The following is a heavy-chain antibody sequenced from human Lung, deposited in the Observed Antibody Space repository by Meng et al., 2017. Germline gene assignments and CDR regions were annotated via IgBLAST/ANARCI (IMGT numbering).Heavy chain of an antibody. Sequence: QVQMVQSGAEVKKLGASVRVSCKVSGDTFITYDINWVRQATGQGLEWMGWMNPKSGNSGYSQKLQGRVTLTTDTPLSTAYMELTSLKSEDTAVYYCARRRDGYKGVYFDYWGQGTLVTVSS. V-gene: IGHV1-8*01. CDR1: GDTFITYD. CDR3: ARRRDGYKGVYFDY. D-gene: IGHD5-24*01. CDR2: MNPKSGNS. J-gene: IGHJ4*02.